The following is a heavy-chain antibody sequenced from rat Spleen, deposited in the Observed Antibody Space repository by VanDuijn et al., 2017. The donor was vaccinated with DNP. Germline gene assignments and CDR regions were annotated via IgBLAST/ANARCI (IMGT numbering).Heavy chain of an antibody. V-gene: IGHV5S23*01. CDR1: GFTFSDYD. Sequence: EVQLVESGGDLVQSGRSLKVSCAASGFTFSDYDMAWVRQAQTKGLEWVASISSTGVVTYYRDSVKGRFTVSRDNRKNILYLQMDSLRSEDTATYYCTRRWYGSFGYWGQGVMVTI. D-gene: IGHD1-8*01. J-gene: IGHJ2*01. CDR2: ISSTGVVT. CDR3: TRRWYGSFGY.